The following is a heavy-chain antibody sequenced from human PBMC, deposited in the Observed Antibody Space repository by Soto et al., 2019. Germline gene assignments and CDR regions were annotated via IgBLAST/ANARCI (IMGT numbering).Heavy chain of an antibody. CDR1: GYSFTSYW. V-gene: IGHV5-51*01. CDR2: IYPGDSDT. CDR3: ARQTFPQILVGTSPFDI. Sequence: PGESLKISCKGSGYSFTSYWIGWVRQMPGKGLEWMGIIYPGDSDTRYSPSFQGQVTISADKSINTAYLQWSSLKASDTAMYYYARQTFPQILVGTSPFDIWGQGTMVTVSS. J-gene: IGHJ3*02. D-gene: IGHD3-22*01.